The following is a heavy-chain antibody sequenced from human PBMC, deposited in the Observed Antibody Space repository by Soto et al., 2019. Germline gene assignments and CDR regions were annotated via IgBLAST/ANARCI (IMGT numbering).Heavy chain of an antibody. Sequence: GASVKVSCKASGYTFTSYGISWVRQAPGQGLEWMGWISAYNGNTNYAQKLQGRVTMTTDTSTSTAYMELRSLRSDDTAVYYCAIVWWEYSSFYMDFWGQGTTVTVSS. V-gene: IGHV1-18*01. CDR1: GYTFTSYG. D-gene: IGHD6-6*01. CDR3: AIVWWEYSSFYMDF. J-gene: IGHJ6*03. CDR2: ISAYNGNT.